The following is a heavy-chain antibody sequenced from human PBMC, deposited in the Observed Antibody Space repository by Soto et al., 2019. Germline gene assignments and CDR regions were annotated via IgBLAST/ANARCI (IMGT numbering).Heavy chain of an antibody. CDR3: AKVGGGEWQLGDYYYYYGMDV. CDR2: ISYDGSNK. CDR1: GFTFSSYG. D-gene: IGHD6-6*01. J-gene: IGHJ6*02. Sequence: GGSLRLSCAASGFTFSSYGMHWVRQAPGKGLEWVAVISYDGSNKYYADSVKGRFTISRDNSKNTLYLQMNSLRAEDTAVYYCAKVGGGEWQLGDYYYYYGMDVWGQGTTVTVSS. V-gene: IGHV3-30*18.